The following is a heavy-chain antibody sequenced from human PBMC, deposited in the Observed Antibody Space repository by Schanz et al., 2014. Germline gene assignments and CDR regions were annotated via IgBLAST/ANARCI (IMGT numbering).Heavy chain of an antibody. Sequence: QVQVVQSGAELKKPGASVKVSCKASGYTFSSHGIHWLRQAPGQSLEWMGWISAYNGNTKYPQKLQGRVTMTTDTSTSTAYMELRSLRSDDTAVYYCARSAGRDFWSGYYTRFDYWGQGTLXTVSS. D-gene: IGHD3-3*01. CDR3: ARSAGRDFWSGYYTRFDY. CDR2: ISAYNGNT. J-gene: IGHJ4*02. CDR1: GYTFSSHG. V-gene: IGHV1-18*01.